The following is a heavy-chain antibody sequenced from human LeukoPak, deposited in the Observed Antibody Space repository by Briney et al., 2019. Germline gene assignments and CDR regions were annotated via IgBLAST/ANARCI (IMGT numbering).Heavy chain of an antibody. CDR1: GFSFIDFA. D-gene: IGHD3-22*01. V-gene: IGHV3-30*07. Sequence: GVPLRLSCSASGFSFIDFAMHWVPQAPGKGLEGVADISHDSKTKYHAESVKGRFTISRDNSKNTVYLQMNSLRAEDTAVYYCARDADTSSHYSFYDYWGQGALVTVSS. CDR3: ARDADTSSHYSFYDY. J-gene: IGHJ4*02. CDR2: ISHDSKTK.